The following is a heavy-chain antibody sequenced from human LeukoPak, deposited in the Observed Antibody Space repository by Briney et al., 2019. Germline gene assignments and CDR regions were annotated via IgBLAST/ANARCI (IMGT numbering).Heavy chain of an antibody. V-gene: IGHV4-59*01. Sequence: SETLSLTCTVSNGSISSFYWSWIRQPPGKGLEWVGFLYYSGTTDYNPSLKSRVTISVDTSKNQFSLKLSSVTAADTAVYYCARGGDIVLMVYPHFDYWGQGTLVTVSS. J-gene: IGHJ4*02. CDR1: NGSISSFY. CDR2: LYYSGTT. CDR3: ARGGDIVLMVYPHFDY. D-gene: IGHD2-8*01.